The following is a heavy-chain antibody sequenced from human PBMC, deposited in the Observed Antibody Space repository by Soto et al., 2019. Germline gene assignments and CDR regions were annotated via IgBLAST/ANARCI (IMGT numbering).Heavy chain of an antibody. CDR2: INGGNGNT. D-gene: IGHD2-15*01. Sequence: QVQLVQSGAEVKKPGASLKLSCKASGYTFTKYAMHWVRQAPGQRLEWMGWINGGNGNTKYSQKFQGRVIVSRDTSASTAYMELSSLRFEDTGVYYCARGEGYFSGGNRYRWLVPWGQGPLVTVSA. CDR3: ARGEGYFSGGNRYRWLVP. V-gene: IGHV1-3*01. J-gene: IGHJ5*02. CDR1: GYTFTKYA.